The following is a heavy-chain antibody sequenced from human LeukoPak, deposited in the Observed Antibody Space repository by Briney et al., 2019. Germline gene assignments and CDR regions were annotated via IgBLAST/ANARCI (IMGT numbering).Heavy chain of an antibody. Sequence: GGSLRLSCAASGFTVSSNYMSWVRQAPGKGLEWVSVIYSGGSTYYADSVKGRFTISRDNSKNTLYLQMNSLRAEDTAVYYCARDPRYYDSSGYQYYFDYWGQGTLVTVSS. CDR2: IYSGGST. CDR3: ARDPRYYDSSGYQYYFDY. V-gene: IGHV3-66*01. CDR1: GFTVSSNY. D-gene: IGHD3-22*01. J-gene: IGHJ4*02.